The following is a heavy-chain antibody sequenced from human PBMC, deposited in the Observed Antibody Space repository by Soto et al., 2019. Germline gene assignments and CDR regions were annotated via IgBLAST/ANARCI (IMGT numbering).Heavy chain of an antibody. J-gene: IGHJ1*01. CDR3: TTGPSSFDWSSAEYFQH. Sequence: GGSLRLSCAASGFTFSNAWMSWVRQAPGKGLEWVGRIKSKTYGGTTDYAAPVKGRFTISRDDSKNTLYLQMNSLKTEDTAVYYCTTGPSSFDWSSAEYFQHWGQGTLVTVSS. CDR2: IKSKTYGGTT. CDR1: GFTFSNAW. D-gene: IGHD3-9*01. V-gene: IGHV3-15*01.